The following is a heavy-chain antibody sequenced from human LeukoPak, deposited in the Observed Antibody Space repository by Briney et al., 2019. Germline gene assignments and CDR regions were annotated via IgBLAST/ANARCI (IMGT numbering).Heavy chain of an antibody. D-gene: IGHD3-10*01. J-gene: IGHJ4*02. CDR3: ARDPGLLWFGELFDY. CDR1: GFTFDDYT. Sequence: GGSLRLSCAASGFTFDDYTMSWVCQAPGKGLEWVANIKQDGSEKYYVDSVKGRFTISRDNAKNSLYLQMNSLRAEDTAVYYCARDPGLLWFGELFDYWGQGTLVTVSS. CDR2: IKQDGSEK. V-gene: IGHV3-7*01.